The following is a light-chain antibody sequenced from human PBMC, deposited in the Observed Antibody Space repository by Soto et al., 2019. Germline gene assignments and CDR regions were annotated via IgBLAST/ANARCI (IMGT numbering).Light chain of an antibody. CDR3: QHFRA. J-gene: IGKJ5*01. V-gene: IGKV3-20*01. CDR2: GAS. CDR1: QSVSSSY. Sequence: ASTQAPVTLALSQGERATLSCRASQSVSSSYVAWYQQKRGQAPRLLMYGASSRATGIPGRFSGSGSGTDFTLTISRLEPEDFVLYYCQHFRAFGQGTRLEI.